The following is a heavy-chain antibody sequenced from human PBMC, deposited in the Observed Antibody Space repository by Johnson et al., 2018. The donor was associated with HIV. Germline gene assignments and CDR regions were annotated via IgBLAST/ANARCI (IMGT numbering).Heavy chain of an antibody. J-gene: IGHJ3*02. V-gene: IGHV3-30*02. CDR3: ARGPVMVRGVTDAFDI. Sequence: QMMLVESGGGVVQSGGSLRLSCAASAFTFSRCGMHWVRQAPGNGLAWVSFIRYDGSNTYYADSVKGRFTISRDNSKNTLYLQMNSLRAEDTAVYYCARGPVMVRGVTDAFDIWGQGTMVTVSS. CDR1: AFTFSRCG. D-gene: IGHD3-10*01. CDR2: IRYDGSNT.